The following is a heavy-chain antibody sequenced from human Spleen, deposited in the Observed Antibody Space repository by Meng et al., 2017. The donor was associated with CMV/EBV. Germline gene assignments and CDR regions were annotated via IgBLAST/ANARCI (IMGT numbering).Heavy chain of an antibody. D-gene: IGHD6-13*01. Sequence: ASVKVSCKASGYTFTGYYMHWVRQAPGQGLEWMGWINPNSGGTNYAQKLQGRVTMTTDTSTSTAYMELRSLRSDDTAVYYCARDSASGYRYSSSWYWDAFDIWGQGTMVTVSS. J-gene: IGHJ3*02. CDR1: GYTFTGYY. CDR2: INPNSGGT. V-gene: IGHV1-2*02. CDR3: ARDSASGYRYSSSWYWDAFDI.